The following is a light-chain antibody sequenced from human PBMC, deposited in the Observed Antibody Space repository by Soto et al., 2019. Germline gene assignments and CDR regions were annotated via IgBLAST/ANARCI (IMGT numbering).Light chain of an antibody. CDR2: AAS. V-gene: IGKV1D-17*01. Sequence: NIQMTQSPSAMSASVGDRVTITCRARQGISNYLAWFQQKPGKVPKHLIYAASSLQSGVPSRFSGSGSGTEFTLTISSLQPEDFATYYCLQHNSYPPRFTFGPGTKVDIK. CDR3: LQHNSYPPRFT. CDR1: QGISNY. J-gene: IGKJ3*01.